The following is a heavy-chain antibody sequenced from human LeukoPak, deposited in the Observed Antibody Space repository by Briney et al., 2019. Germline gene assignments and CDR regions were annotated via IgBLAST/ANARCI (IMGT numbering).Heavy chain of an antibody. Sequence: SETLSLTCTVSGGSISSYYWSWIRQPPGKGLEWIGYIYYSGSTNYNPSLKSRVTISVDTSKNQFSLKLSSVTAADTAVYYCARDVPAHYDILTGYTRGGMDVWGQGTTVTVSS. CDR2: IYYSGST. V-gene: IGHV4-59*01. CDR3: ARDVPAHYDILTGYTRGGMDV. D-gene: IGHD3-9*01. CDR1: GGSISSYY. J-gene: IGHJ6*02.